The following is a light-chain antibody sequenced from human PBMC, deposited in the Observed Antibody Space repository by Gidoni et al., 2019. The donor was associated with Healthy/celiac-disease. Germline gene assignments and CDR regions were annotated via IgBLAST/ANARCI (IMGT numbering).Light chain of an antibody. CDR2: AAS. V-gene: IGKV1-8*01. CDR3: QQYYSYPPT. J-gene: IGKJ4*01. CDR1: QCISSY. Sequence: AIRITQSPSSLSASTGDRVTITCRASQCISSYLAWYQQKPGKAPKLLIYAASTLQSGVPSRFSGSGSGTDFTLTISCLQSEDFATYYGQQYYSYPPTFGGGTKVEIK.